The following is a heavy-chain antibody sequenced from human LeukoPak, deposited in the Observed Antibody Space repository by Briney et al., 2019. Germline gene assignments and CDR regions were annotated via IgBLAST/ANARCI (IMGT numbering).Heavy chain of an antibody. CDR1: EDTFSSYW. Sequence: GESLKISCKGSEDTFSSYWIGWVRQMPGTGLEWMGIIHPGDSDTRYSPSFKGQVTISADKSISTAYLEWSSLKASDTAIYYCARFGEDSIGYYSFDYWAQGTLVTVSS. CDR2: IHPGDSDT. V-gene: IGHV5-51*01. J-gene: IGHJ4*02. D-gene: IGHD3-22*01. CDR3: ARFGEDSIGYYSFDY.